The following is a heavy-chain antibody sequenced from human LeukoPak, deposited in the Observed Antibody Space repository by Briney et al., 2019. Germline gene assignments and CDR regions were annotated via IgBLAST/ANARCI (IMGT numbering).Heavy chain of an antibody. V-gene: IGHV4-31*03. Sequence: SQALSLTCTVSGGSISSGGYYWSWIRQHPGKGLEWIGYIYYSGSTYYNPSLKSRVTISVDTSKNQFSLKLSSVTAADTAVYYCARAVAARNAEYFQHWDQGTLVTVSS. CDR2: IYYSGST. D-gene: IGHD6-6*01. CDR1: GGSISSGGYY. J-gene: IGHJ1*01. CDR3: ARAVAARNAEYFQH.